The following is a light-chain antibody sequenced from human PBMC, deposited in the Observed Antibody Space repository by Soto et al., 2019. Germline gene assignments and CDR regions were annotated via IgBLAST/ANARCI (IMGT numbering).Light chain of an antibody. V-gene: IGLV2-14*03. CDR1: SSDIGGYNY. CDR3: SSFTRSNTYV. J-gene: IGLJ1*01. CDR2: DVS. Sequence: QSALTQPASVSGSPGQSITISCTGTSSDIGGYNYVSWYQQHPGKAPKLFIYDVSNWPSGVSDRFSGSKSGNTASLTISGLQAEDEGDYYCSSFTRSNTYVFGTGTKLTVL.